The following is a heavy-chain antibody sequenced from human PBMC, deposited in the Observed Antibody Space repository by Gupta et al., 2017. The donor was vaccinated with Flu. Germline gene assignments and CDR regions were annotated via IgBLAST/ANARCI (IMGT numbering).Heavy chain of an antibody. D-gene: IGHD3-16*01. V-gene: IGHV2-5*01. J-gene: IGHJ3*01. Sequence: TPGVGVAWIRQPPGKALEWLGSIYWNDDERYGPSLQSRLTITKDTSKNQVVLTLTNMEPVDTSTYYCAHRSSAVMGAFDVWGQGALVTVSS. CDR3: AHRSSAVMGAFDV. CDR1: TPGVG. CDR2: IYWNDDE.